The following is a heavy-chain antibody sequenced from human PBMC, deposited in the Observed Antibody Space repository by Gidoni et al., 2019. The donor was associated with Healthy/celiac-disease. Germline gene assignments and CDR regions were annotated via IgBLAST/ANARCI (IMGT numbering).Heavy chain of an antibody. CDR3: ARVGYSGYEFDY. CDR1: GFTFSSYW. J-gene: IGHJ4*02. V-gene: IGHV3-7*01. Sequence: EVQLVESGGGLVQPGGSLRLSCAASGFTFSSYWMTWVRQAPGKGLEWVANIKQDGSEKYYVDSAKGRFTISRDNAKNSLYLQMNSLRAEDTAVYYCARVGYSGYEFDYWGQGTLVTVSS. CDR2: IKQDGSEK. D-gene: IGHD5-12*01.